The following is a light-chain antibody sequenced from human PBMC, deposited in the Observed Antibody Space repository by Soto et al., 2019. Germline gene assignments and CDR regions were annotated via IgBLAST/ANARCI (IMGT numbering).Light chain of an antibody. Sequence: QSVLPQPPSVSAAPGQKVTISCSGSSSNIGNNYVSWYQQLPGTAPKLLIYDNNKRPSGIPDRFSGSKSGTSATLGITGLQTGDEADYYCGTWDSSLSAGVFGGGTKRTVL. CDR3: GTWDSSLSAGV. CDR2: DNN. V-gene: IGLV1-51*01. J-gene: IGLJ2*01. CDR1: SSNIGNNY.